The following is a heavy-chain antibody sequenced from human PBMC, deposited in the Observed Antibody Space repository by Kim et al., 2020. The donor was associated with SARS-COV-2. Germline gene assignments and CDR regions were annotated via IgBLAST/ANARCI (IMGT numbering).Heavy chain of an antibody. Sequence: GGSLRLSCVASGLDFSTYTMNWVRQAPGKGLEWVSSISNSARYIYYADSVKGRFTISRDNAQNSVELQMKSLRAEDTALYYCGADGYNLAPDYWGQGIHVIVSS. CDR1: GLDFSTYT. V-gene: IGHV3-21*01. CDR2: ISNSARYI. CDR3: GADGYNLAPDY. J-gene: IGHJ4*02. D-gene: IGHD5-12*01.